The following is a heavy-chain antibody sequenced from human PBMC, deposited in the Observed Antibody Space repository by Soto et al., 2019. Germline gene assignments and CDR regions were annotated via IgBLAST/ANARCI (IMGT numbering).Heavy chain of an antibody. D-gene: IGHD1-26*01. Sequence: QVQLVQSGAEVKKPGASVRVSCKASGHIFTSYYMHWVRQAPGQGLEWVGIINPSGGSTTYAQKFQGRVTMTRDTSASTVYMDMSSLRPEDTAIYYCAREAKEGPTDHKYYGMDVWGQGTTVTVSS. CDR1: GHIFTSYY. CDR2: INPSGGST. V-gene: IGHV1-46*01. J-gene: IGHJ6*02. CDR3: AREAKEGPTDHKYYGMDV.